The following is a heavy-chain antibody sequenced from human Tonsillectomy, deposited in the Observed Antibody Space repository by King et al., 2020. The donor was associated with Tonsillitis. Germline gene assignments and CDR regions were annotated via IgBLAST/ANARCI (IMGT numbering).Heavy chain of an antibody. J-gene: IGHJ5*02. Sequence: VQLVESGGGLVQPGGSLRLSCAASGFTFTSYAMSWFRQAPGKGLEWVSGISGSGGSTYYADSVKGRFTISRHNSTNTLYLLMNSLRAEDTAVYYCAKSLAGISGWFDPWGQGTLVTVSS. D-gene: IGHD3-10*01. CDR1: GFTFTSYA. CDR3: AKSLAGISGWFDP. V-gene: IGHV3-23*04. CDR2: ISGSGGST.